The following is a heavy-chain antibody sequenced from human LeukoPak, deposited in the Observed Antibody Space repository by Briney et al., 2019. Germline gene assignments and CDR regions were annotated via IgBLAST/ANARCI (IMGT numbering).Heavy chain of an antibody. D-gene: IGHD1-1*01. CDR2: IYYSGST. CDR1: GGSISSGGYY. J-gene: IGHJ5*02. Sequence: SETLSLTCTVSGGSISSGGYYWSWIRQHPGKGLEWIGYIYYSGSTYYNPSLKSRVTISVDTSRNQFSLKLSSVTAADTAVYYCATFAPWNGGYWFDPWGQGTLVTVSS. V-gene: IGHV4-31*03. CDR3: ATFAPWNGGYWFDP.